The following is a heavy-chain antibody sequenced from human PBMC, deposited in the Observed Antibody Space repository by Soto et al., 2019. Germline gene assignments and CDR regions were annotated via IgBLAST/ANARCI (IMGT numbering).Heavy chain of an antibody. CDR3: ARGRYYYDSSGYYDY. Sequence: AAVKVSCKASGCTFSSYAISWVRQAPGQGLEWMGGIIPIFGTANYAQKFQGRVTITADKSTSTAYMELSSLRSEDTAVYYCARGRYYYDSSGYYDYWGQGTLVTVSS. CDR2: IIPIFGTA. CDR1: GCTFSSYA. D-gene: IGHD3-22*01. V-gene: IGHV1-69*06. J-gene: IGHJ4*02.